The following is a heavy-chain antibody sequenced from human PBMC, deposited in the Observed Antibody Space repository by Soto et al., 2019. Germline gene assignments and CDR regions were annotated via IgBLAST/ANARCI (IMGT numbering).Heavy chain of an antibody. V-gene: IGHV1-8*01. J-gene: IGHJ6*02. D-gene: IGHD6-19*01. CDR2: MNPNSGNT. CDR1: GYTFTSYD. Sequence: ASVKVSCKGSGYTFTSYDINWVRQATGQGLEWMGWMNPNSGNTGYAQKFQGRVTMTRNTSISTAYMELSSLRSEDTAVYYCARGGYSSGXYQVATPLGYYYYGMDVWGQGTTVTVSS. CDR3: ARGGYSSGXYQVATPLGYYYYGMDV.